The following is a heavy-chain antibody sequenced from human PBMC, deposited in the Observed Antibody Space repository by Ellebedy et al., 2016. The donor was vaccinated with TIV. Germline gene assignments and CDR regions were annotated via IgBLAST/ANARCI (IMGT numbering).Heavy chain of an antibody. CDR2: IYTDDTT. Sequence: GGSLRLSCAASTFTVSYNYMNWVRQAPGKGPEWVSGIYTDDTTYYADSVKGRFTIPRDNSKNTLYLQMNSLRTEDTAVYYCARASFYDVDLSGWYFDLWGRGTLITVSS. CDR1: TFTVSYNY. J-gene: IGHJ2*01. V-gene: IGHV3-66*01. D-gene: IGHD3-10*02. CDR3: ARASFYDVDLSGWYFDL.